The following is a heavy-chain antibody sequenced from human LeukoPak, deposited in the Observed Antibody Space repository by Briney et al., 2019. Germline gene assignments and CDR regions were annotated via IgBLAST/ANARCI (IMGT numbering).Heavy chain of an antibody. D-gene: IGHD6-6*01. J-gene: IGHJ4*02. CDR3: DPHDSSSHF. CDR2: ISSDGNNK. CDR1: GFTFSIYA. V-gene: IGHV3-30-3*01. Sequence: PGGSLRLSCAASGFTFSIYAMHWVRQAPGKGLEWVAYISSDGNNKYYADSVKGRFSISRDNSKNSLYLQMNSLRDGDTAVYFCDPHDSSSHFWGQGTLVTVSS.